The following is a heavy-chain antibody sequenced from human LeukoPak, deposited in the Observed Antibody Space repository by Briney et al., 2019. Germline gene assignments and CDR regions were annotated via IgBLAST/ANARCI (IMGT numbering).Heavy chain of an antibody. J-gene: IGHJ6*03. CDR3: ARDQGASPYYFYYMDV. CDR1: GNSFTNYW. CDR2: IYPGDSDT. Sequence: HGESLKISCKGSGNSFTNYWIGWVRQMPGKGLEWMGIIYPGDSDTRYSPSFQGQVTISADKSINTAYLQWSSLKASDTAVYYCARDQGASPYYFYYMDVWGEGTTVTVSS. D-gene: IGHD2-2*01. V-gene: IGHV5-51*01.